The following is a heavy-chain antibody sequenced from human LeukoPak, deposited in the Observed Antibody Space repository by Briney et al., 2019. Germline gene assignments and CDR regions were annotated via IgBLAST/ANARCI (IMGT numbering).Heavy chain of an antibody. Sequence: GGSLRLSCAASGFTFSSYTMNWVRQAPGTGLEWVSSISSSSSYTYYADSVKGRFTISRDNAKNSLYLQMNSLRAEDTAVYYCARASIAVARDPYWYFDLWGRGTLVTVSS. CDR3: ARASIAVARDPYWYFDL. CDR2: ISSSSSYT. CDR1: GFTFSSYT. V-gene: IGHV3-21*01. D-gene: IGHD6-19*01. J-gene: IGHJ2*01.